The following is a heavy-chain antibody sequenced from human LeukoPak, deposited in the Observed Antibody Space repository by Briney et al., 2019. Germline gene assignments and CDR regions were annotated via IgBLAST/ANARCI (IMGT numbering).Heavy chain of an antibody. Sequence: ASVKVSCKASRYTFTAYYMHWVRQAPGQGREWMGWINPNSGGTNYAQKFQGRVTMTRDTSISTAYMELSRVRSDDTAVYYCASWDILTGYKADYWGQGTLVTVSS. CDR2: INPNSGGT. CDR1: RYTFTAYY. J-gene: IGHJ4*02. CDR3: ASWDILTGYKADY. D-gene: IGHD3-9*01. V-gene: IGHV1-2*02.